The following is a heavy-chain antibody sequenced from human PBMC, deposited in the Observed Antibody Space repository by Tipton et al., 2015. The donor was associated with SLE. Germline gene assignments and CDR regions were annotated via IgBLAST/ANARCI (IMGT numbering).Heavy chain of an antibody. CDR2: ISGSGGST. Sequence: SLRLSCAASGFTFSSYAMSWARQAPGKGLEWVSAISGSGGSTYYADSVKGRFTISRDNSKNTLYLQINSLRAEDTAVYYCARGLAFDIWGQGTMVTVSS. V-gene: IGHV3-23*01. CDR1: GFTFSSYA. J-gene: IGHJ3*02. D-gene: IGHD3-16*01. CDR3: ARGLAFDI.